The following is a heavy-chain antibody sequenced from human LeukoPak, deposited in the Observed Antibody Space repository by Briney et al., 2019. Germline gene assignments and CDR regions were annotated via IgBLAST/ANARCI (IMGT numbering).Heavy chain of an antibody. CDR1: GGSISNYY. J-gene: IGHJ4*02. Sequence: SETLSLTCTVFGGSISNYYWSWIRQPPGKGLEWIGYIYYSGSTTYNPSLKSRVTISVDTSKNQFFLKLSSMTAADTAIYYCARAIVGGFFDYWSQGALVTVSS. CDR2: IYYSGST. CDR3: ARAIVGGFFDY. V-gene: IGHV4-59*12. D-gene: IGHD3-22*01.